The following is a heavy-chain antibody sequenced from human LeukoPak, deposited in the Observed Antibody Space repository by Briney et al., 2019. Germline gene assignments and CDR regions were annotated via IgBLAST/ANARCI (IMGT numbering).Heavy chain of an antibody. J-gene: IGHJ4*02. CDR3: ARVYRQWLPYYFDY. CDR1: GDSISSDGYA. CDR2: IYYSGST. D-gene: IGHD6-19*01. V-gene: IGHV4-30-4*07. Sequence: SETLSLTCAVSGDSISSDGYAWNWIRQPPGKGLEWIGYIYYSGSTYFNPSLKSRVTISVDTSKNQFSLKLSSVTAADTAVYYCARVYRQWLPYYFDYWGQGTLVTVSS.